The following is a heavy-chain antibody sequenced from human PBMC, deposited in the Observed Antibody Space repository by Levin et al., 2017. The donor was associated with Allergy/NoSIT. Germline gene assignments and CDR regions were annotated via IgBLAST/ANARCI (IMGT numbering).Heavy chain of an antibody. J-gene: IGHJ5*02. D-gene: IGHD6-13*01. Sequence: SETLSLTCAVYGGSFSGYYWSWIRQPPGKGLEWIGEINHSGSTNYNPSLKSRVTISVDTSKNQFSLKLSSVTAADTAVYYCARGRYSSSWFNWFDPWGQGTLVTVSS. V-gene: IGHV4-34*01. CDR1: GGSFSGYY. CDR3: ARGRYSSSWFNWFDP. CDR2: INHSGST.